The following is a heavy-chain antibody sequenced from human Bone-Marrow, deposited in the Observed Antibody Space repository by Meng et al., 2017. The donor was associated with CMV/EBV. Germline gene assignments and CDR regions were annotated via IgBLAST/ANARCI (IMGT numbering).Heavy chain of an antibody. Sequence: GGSLRLSCEASGFIFSNYWMSWVRQAPGKGLEWVSYISSSSSTIYYADSVKGRFTISRDNAKNSLYLQMNSLRAEDTAVYYCARDSSLRYFDCNYFDYWGQGTLVTVSS. CDR1: GFIFSNYW. CDR2: ISSSSSTI. J-gene: IGHJ4*02. V-gene: IGHV3-48*04. D-gene: IGHD3-9*01. CDR3: ARDSSLRYFDCNYFDY.